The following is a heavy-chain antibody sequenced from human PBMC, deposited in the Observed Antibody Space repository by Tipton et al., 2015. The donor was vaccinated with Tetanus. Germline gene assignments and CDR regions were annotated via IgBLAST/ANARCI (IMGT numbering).Heavy chain of an antibody. Sequence: SLRLSCAVSGFTFSSSWMSWVRQVPGKGLEWVANINGGGNEKYYVDSVKGRFTISRDNAKNSLYLQMNSLRGEDTAVCYCVRDFAEFDYWGQGTLVTVSS. CDR3: VRDFAEFDY. V-gene: IGHV3-7*01. CDR2: INGGGNEK. CDR1: GFTFSSSW. J-gene: IGHJ4*02.